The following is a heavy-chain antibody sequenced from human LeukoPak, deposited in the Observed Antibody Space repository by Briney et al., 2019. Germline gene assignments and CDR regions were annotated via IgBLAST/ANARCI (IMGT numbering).Heavy chain of an antibody. V-gene: IGHV4-39*01. CDR3: ARLRGSGYYLDY. J-gene: IGHJ4*02. D-gene: IGHD3-22*01. CDR2: IYYSGST. CDR1: GFTFSSYA. Sequence: GSLRLSCAASGFTFSSYAMSWVRQPPGKGLEWIGSIYYSGSTYYNPSLKSRVTISVDTSKNQFSLKLSSVTAADTAVYYCARLRGSGYYLDYWGQGTLVTVSS.